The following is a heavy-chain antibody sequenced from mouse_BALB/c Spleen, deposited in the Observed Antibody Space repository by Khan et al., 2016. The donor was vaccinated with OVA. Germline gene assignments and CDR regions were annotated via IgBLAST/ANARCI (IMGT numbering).Heavy chain of an antibody. CDR1: GYTFINYW. CDR3: ARRGLRWDFDY. Sequence: VQLVESGAELAKPGASVKMSCKASGYTFINYWILWVKQRPGQGLEWIGYINPSTGYTEYNQNFKDKATLTADKSSITAYMQLNSLTSEDSAVYYCARRGLRWDFDYWGQGTTLTVSS. D-gene: IGHD1-1*01. J-gene: IGHJ2*01. CDR2: INPSTGYT. V-gene: IGHV1-7*01.